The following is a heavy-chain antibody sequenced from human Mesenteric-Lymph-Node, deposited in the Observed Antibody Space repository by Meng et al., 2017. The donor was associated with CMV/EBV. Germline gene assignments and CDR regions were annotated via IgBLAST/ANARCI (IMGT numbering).Heavy chain of an antibody. CDR3: ARPFPSWQSPRLDPFGA. J-gene: IGHJ5*02. Sequence: QVQLRESGQGQGKPSETLSLPLPASGDSISSFYYWGWIRQPPGRGLEWIGSVHYTGSTYYSPSLKSRVTVSVDTSKNQFSLRLTSVTAADTAVYYCARPFPSWQSPRLDPFGAWGQGTLLTVSS. CDR2: VHYTGST. CDR1: GDSISSFYY. D-gene: IGHD6-19*01. V-gene: IGHV4-39*01.